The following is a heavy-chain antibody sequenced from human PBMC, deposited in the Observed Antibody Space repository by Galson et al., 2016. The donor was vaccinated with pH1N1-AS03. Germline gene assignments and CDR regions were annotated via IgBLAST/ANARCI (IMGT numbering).Heavy chain of an antibody. J-gene: IGHJ4*02. CDR1: GFTFSSYA. CDR3: AKDKEAVAERRGYFFDD. V-gene: IGHV3-23*01. CDR2: ISGAGGVP. D-gene: IGHD6-19*01. Sequence: SLRLSCAASGFTFSSYAMSWVRQAPGKGLEWVASISGAGGVPYYAGSVKGRFAVSRDTSENTVYLQLDRLRAEDTAVYYCAKDKEAVAERRGYFFDDWGQGTLVTVSS.